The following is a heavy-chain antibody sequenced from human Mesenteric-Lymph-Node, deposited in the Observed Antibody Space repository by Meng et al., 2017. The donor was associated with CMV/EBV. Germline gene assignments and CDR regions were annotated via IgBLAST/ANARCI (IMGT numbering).Heavy chain of an antibody. CDR3: ARLVAATRRAFDP. J-gene: IGHJ5*02. CDR2: INPNSGGT. D-gene: IGHD2-15*01. Sequence: ASVKVSCKASGGTFSNYGVNWVRQAPGQGLEWMGWINPNSGGTNYAQKFQGRVTMTRDTSISTAYMELSRLRSDDTAVYYCARLVAATRRAFDPWGQGTLVTVSS. CDR1: GGTFSNYG. V-gene: IGHV1-2*02.